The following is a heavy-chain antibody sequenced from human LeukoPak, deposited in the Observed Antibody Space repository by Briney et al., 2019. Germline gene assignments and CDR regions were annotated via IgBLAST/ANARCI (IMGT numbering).Heavy chain of an antibody. CDR3: ARSLGNYGDYDVDSWFDP. CDR1: GYTFTSYA. CDR2: INTNTGNP. V-gene: IGHV7-4-1*02. Sequence: ASVKVSCKASGYTFTSYAMNWVRQAPGQGLEWMGWINTNTGNPTYAQGFTGRFVFSLDTSVSTAYLQISSLKAEDTAVYYCARSLGNYGDYDVDSWFDPWGQGTLVTVSS. J-gene: IGHJ5*02. D-gene: IGHD4-17*01.